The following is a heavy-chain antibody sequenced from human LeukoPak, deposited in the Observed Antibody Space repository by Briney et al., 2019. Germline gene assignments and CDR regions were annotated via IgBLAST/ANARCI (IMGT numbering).Heavy chain of an antibody. CDR1: GYTFTGYY. CDR2: ISPNSGGT. Sequence: ASVKVSCKASGYTFTGYYMHWVRQAPGQGLEWMGWISPNSGGTNYAQKFQGRVTITADKSTSTAYMELSSLRSEDTAVYYCARSYYYDSSGYYTPFDYWGQGTLVTVSS. D-gene: IGHD3-22*01. J-gene: IGHJ4*02. CDR3: ARSYYYDSSGYYTPFDY. V-gene: IGHV1-2*02.